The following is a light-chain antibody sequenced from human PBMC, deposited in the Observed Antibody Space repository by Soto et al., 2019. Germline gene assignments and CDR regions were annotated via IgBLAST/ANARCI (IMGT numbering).Light chain of an antibody. CDR3: QSYDIRVRVV. CDR2: GNS. Sequence: QSVLTRPPSVSGAPGQRVTISCTGSSSNIGAGYNVHWYQQLPGTAPKLLIYGNSNRPSGVPDRFSGSKSGPSASLAITGLQAEDEADYYCQSYDIRVRVVFGGGTKLTVL. J-gene: IGLJ2*01. CDR1: SSNIGAGYN. V-gene: IGLV1-40*01.